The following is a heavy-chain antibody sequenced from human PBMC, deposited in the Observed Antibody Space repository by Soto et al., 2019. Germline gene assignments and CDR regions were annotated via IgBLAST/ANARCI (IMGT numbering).Heavy chain of an antibody. Sequence: QVQLQESGPGLVKPSQTLSLTCTVSGGSISSGGYYWSWIRQHPGKGLEWIGYIYYSGSTYYNPSFKSRVTISVDTSKNQFSLKLSSVTAADTAVYYCAIRNGSGSYYVDYWGQGTLVTVSS. D-gene: IGHD3-10*01. CDR2: IYYSGST. V-gene: IGHV4-31*03. CDR3: AIRNGSGSYYVDY. J-gene: IGHJ4*02. CDR1: GGSISSGGYY.